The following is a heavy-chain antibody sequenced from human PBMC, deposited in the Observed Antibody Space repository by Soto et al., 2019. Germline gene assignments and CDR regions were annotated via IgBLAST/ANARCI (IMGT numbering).Heavy chain of an antibody. CDR3: ASKRAVRYFEWLSTGYYFDY. J-gene: IGHJ4*02. D-gene: IGHD3-9*01. Sequence: SVKVSCKASGGTFSSYAISWVRQAPGQGLEWMGGIIPIFGTANYAQKFQGRVTITADESTSTAYMELSSLRSEDTAVYYCASKRAVRYFEWLSTGYYFDYWGQGTLVTVSS. V-gene: IGHV1-69*13. CDR2: IIPIFGTA. CDR1: GGTFSSYA.